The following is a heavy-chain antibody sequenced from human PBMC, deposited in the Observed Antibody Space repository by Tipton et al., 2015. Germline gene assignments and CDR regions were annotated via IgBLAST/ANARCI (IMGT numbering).Heavy chain of an antibody. CDR3: ARDMARGGQHLFYHYALDV. Sequence: GLVKPSQTLSLTCVISGDTVSSDSAAWNWIRQSPSRGLEWLGRTYYRSNWFDDYADSVRGRMTINPDASKNQFTLQIVYVTPEDTAVYYCARDMARGGQHLFYHYALDVWGQGTTVTVSS. CDR2: TYYRSNWFD. D-gene: IGHD3-10*01. CDR1: GDTVSSDSAA. V-gene: IGHV6-1*01. J-gene: IGHJ6*02.